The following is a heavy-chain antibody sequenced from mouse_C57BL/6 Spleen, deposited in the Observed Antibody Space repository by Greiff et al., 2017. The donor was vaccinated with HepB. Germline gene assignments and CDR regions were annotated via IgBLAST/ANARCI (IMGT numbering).Heavy chain of an antibody. Sequence: VQLQESGPGLVQPSQSLSITCTVSGFSLTSYGVHWVRQSPGKGLEWLGVIWSGGSTDYNAAFISRLSISKDNSKSQVFFKMNSLQADDTAIYYCARNCGDGYYYAMDYWGQGTSVTVSS. CDR2: IWSGGST. J-gene: IGHJ4*01. D-gene: IGHD1-2*01. V-gene: IGHV2-2*01. CDR3: ARNCGDGYYYAMDY. CDR1: GFSLTSYG.